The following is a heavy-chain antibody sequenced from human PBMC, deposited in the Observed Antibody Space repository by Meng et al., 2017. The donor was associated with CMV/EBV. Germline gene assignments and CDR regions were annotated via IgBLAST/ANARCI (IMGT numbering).Heavy chain of an antibody. D-gene: IGHD4-11*01. J-gene: IGHJ5*02. V-gene: IGHV3-7*04. CDR3: ARGGSNYDLVWFDP. CDR1: GFTFSRYW. Sequence: GESLKISCAASGFTFSRYWMSWVRQAPGKGLEWVANIKQDGSEKYYVDSVKGRFTISRDNAKNSLYLQMNSLRAEDTAVYYCARGGSNYDLVWFDPWGQGTLVTVSS. CDR2: IKQDGSEK.